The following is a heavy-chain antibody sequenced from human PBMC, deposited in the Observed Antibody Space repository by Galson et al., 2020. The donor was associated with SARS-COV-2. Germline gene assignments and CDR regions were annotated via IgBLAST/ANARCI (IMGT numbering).Heavy chain of an antibody. D-gene: IGHD3-10*01. CDR1: GFTFGDYA. CDR2: IRSKAYGGTT. CDR3: TRELPYYGSGSPQRGPYGMDV. V-gene: IGHV3-49*03. J-gene: IGHJ6*02. Sequence: GESLKISCTASGFTFGDYAMSWFRQAPGKGLEWVGFIRSKAYGGTTEYAASVKGRFTISRDDSKSIAYLQMNSLKTEDTAVYYCTRELPYYGSGSPQRGPYGMDVWGQGTTVTVSS.